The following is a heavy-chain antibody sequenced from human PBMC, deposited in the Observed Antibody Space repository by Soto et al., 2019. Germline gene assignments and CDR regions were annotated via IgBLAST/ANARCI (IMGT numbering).Heavy chain of an antibody. J-gene: IGHJ4*02. Sequence: QVQLVESGGGVVQPGRSLRLSCAASGFTFSSYGMHWVRQAPGKGLEWVAVISYDGSNKYYADSVKGRFTISRDNSKNTLYLQMNSLRAEDTAVYYGAKDTGDEGSGWYYFDYWGQGTLVTVSS. CDR1: GFTFSSYG. V-gene: IGHV3-30*18. D-gene: IGHD6-19*01. CDR2: ISYDGSNK. CDR3: AKDTGDEGSGWYYFDY.